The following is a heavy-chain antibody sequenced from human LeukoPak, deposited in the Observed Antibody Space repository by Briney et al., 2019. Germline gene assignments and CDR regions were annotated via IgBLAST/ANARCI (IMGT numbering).Heavy chain of an antibody. CDR2: INPSGGST. D-gene: IGHD3-16*01. Sequence: ASVKVSCKASGYTFTGYYMHWVRQAPGQGLEWIGIINPSGGSTSYAQKFQGRVTMTRDTSTSTVYMELSSLRSEDTAVYYCARADVWGSYDYWGQGTLVTVSS. V-gene: IGHV1-46*01. CDR3: ARADVWGSYDY. J-gene: IGHJ4*02. CDR1: GYTFTGYY.